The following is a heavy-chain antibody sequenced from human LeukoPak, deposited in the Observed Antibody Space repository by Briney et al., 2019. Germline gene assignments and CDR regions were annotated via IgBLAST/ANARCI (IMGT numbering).Heavy chain of an antibody. J-gene: IGHJ5*02. CDR1: GGSISSSSYY. D-gene: IGHD3/OR15-3a*01. CDR3: ARGGDSGLFDP. Sequence: SETLSLPCTVSGGSISSSSYYWGWIRQPPGKGLEWIGSIYYSGSTYYNPSLKSRVTISVDTSKNQFSLKLSSVTAADTAVYYCARGGDSGLFDPWGQGTLVTVSS. CDR2: IYYSGST. V-gene: IGHV4-39*07.